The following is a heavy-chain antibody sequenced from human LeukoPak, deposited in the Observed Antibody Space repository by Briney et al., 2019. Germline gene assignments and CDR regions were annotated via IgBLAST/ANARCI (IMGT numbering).Heavy chain of an antibody. D-gene: IGHD3-9*01. V-gene: IGHV1-18*01. Sequence: ATLKVSCKASGYTFTSYGISWLRQAPEQGLEWMGWISAYNGNTNYAQKLQGRVTMTTDTSTSTAYMELRSLRSDDTAVYYCARGSRYPVDYWGQGTLVTVSS. CDR3: ARGSRYPVDY. J-gene: IGHJ4*02. CDR2: ISAYNGNT. CDR1: GYTFTSYG.